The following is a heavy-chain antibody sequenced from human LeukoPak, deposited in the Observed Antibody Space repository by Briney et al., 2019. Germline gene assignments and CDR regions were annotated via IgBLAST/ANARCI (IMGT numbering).Heavy chain of an antibody. CDR1: GGSISGYY. D-gene: IGHD3-16*01. Sequence: PSETLSLTCSVSGGSISGYYWSWIRQPPGKGLEGIGYIYYSGSTNYNPSLKSRVTMSVDTSKNQFSLKLSSVTAADTAVYYCARYGLAYTYDFWGQGTLVTVSS. V-gene: IGHV4-59*01. CDR2: IYYSGST. CDR3: ARYGLAYTYDF. J-gene: IGHJ4*02.